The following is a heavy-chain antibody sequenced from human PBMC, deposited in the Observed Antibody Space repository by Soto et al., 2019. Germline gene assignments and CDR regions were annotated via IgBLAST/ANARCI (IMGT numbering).Heavy chain of an antibody. D-gene: IGHD2-2*01. V-gene: IGHV4-39*01. J-gene: IGHJ5*02. Sequence: SETLSLTCTVSGGSISSSSYYWGWIRQPPGKGLEWIGSIYYSGSTYYNPSLKSRVTISVDTSKNQFSLKLSSVTAADTAVYYCARHGGDIVVVNWFDPWGQGTLVTVSS. CDR2: IYYSGST. CDR1: GGSISSSSYY. CDR3: ARHGGDIVVVNWFDP.